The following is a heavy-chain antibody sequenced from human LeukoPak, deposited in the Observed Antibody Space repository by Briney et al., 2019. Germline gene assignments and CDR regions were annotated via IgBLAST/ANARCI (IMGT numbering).Heavy chain of an antibody. J-gene: IGHJ5*02. V-gene: IGHV3-7*01. Sequence: GGSLRLSCAASGFTFSSYSMNWVRQAPGKGLEWVANVKQDGSEKYYVDSVKGRFTISRDNAKNSVFLQMNSLRTEDTAIYYCARSRWPEDLWGRGTLVTVSS. D-gene: IGHD4-23*01. CDR3: ARSRWPEDL. CDR2: VKQDGSEK. CDR1: GFTFSSYS.